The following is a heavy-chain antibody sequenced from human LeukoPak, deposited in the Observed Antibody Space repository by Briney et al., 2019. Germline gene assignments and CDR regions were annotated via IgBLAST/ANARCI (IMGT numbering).Heavy chain of an antibody. CDR2: IYHDGSDT. D-gene: IGHD1-7*01. CDR1: GDTFTDTY. CDR3: ARFLHGNSLDY. Sequence: GESLKIPCKGSGDTFTDTYIAWVRQVAGKGLEWMGIIYHDGSDTRYSPSFEGQVTISVDHSIRTAYLQWTSRKTSDTAMYYCARFLHGNSLDYWGERALVTVSS. V-gene: IGHV5-51*01. J-gene: IGHJ4*02.